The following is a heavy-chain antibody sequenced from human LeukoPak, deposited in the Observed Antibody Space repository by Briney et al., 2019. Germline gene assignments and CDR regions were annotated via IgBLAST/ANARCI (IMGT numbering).Heavy chain of an antibody. J-gene: IGHJ4*02. CDR3: ARGVGYYDFWSGYSPYFDY. Sequence: SETLSLTCAVYGGSFSGYYWSWIRQPPGKGLEWIGEINHSGSTNYNPSLKSRVTISVDTSKNQFSLKLSSVTAADTAVYYCARGVGYYDFWSGYSPYFDYWGQGTLVTVSS. CDR1: GGSFSGYY. CDR2: INHSGST. D-gene: IGHD3-3*01. V-gene: IGHV4-34*01.